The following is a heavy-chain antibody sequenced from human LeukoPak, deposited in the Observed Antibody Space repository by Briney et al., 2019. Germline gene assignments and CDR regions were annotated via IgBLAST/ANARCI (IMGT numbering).Heavy chain of an antibody. J-gene: IGHJ4*02. D-gene: IGHD4-11*01. CDR2: IYYSGST. CDR3: ARDTPSNNFDY. Sequence: PSETLSLTCTVSGGSISGYYWSWIRQPPGKGLEWIGYIYYSGSTNYNPSLKSRVTISVDTSKNQFSLKLSSVTAADTAVYYCARDTPSNNFDYWGQGTLVTVSS. V-gene: IGHV4-59*01. CDR1: GGSISGYY.